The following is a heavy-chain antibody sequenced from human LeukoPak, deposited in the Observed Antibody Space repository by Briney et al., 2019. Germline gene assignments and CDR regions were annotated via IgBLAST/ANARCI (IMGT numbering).Heavy chain of an antibody. V-gene: IGHV3-48*02. Sequence: GGSLRLSCAASGFSFSSYNMNWVRQAPGKGLEWVTYISSSSNTIYYADSVKGRFTISRDNAKNSLYLLLNSLRDEDTAVYYCARGSAMVYWGRGSLVTVSS. CDR3: ARGSAMVY. D-gene: IGHD5-18*01. CDR1: GFSFSSYN. J-gene: IGHJ4*02. CDR2: ISSSSNTI.